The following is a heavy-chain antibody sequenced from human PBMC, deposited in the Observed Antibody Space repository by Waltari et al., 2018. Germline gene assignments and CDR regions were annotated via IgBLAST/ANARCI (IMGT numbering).Heavy chain of an antibody. CDR1: GGTFSSYA. D-gene: IGHD2-2*01. V-gene: IGHV1-69*01. J-gene: IGHJ4*02. CDR2: IIPIFGTA. Sequence: QSGAEVKKPGSSVKVSCKASGGTFSSYAISWVRQAPGHGLEWMGGIIPIFGTANYAQKFQGRVTITADESTSTAYMELSSLRSEDTAVYYCATLRSSRNPNFDYWGQGTLVIVSS. CDR3: ATLRSSRNPNFDY.